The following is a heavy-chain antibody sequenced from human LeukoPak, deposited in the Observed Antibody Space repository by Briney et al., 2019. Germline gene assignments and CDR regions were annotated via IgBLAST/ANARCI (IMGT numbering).Heavy chain of an antibody. CDR1: GGTFSSYA. CDR3: ATGSRVFAFDI. J-gene: IGHJ3*02. Sequence: APVKVSCKASGGTFSSYAISWVRQAPGQGLEWMGGIIPIFGTANYAQKFQGRVTITADESTSTAYMELSSLRSEDTAVYYCATGSRVFAFDIWGQGTMVTVSS. CDR2: IIPIFGTA. V-gene: IGHV1-69*13. D-gene: IGHD6-25*01.